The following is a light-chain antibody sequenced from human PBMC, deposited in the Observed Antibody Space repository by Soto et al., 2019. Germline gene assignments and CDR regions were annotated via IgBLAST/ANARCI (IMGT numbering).Light chain of an antibody. CDR2: GAY. Sequence: IQMTQSPSSLSASVGYRVAITCGASQVIGNYLAWYQQKPGKVPKLLIYGAYTLQSGVPSRFSGSGSGTDFTLTISSLQPEDVAIYYCQKYNSGLITFGQGTRLEIK. V-gene: IGKV1-27*01. CDR3: QKYNSGLIT. J-gene: IGKJ5*01. CDR1: QVIGNY.